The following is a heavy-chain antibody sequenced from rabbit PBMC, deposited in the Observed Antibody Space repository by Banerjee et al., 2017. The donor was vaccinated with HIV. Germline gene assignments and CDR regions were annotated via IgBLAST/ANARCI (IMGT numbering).Heavy chain of an antibody. V-gene: IGHV1S45*01. CDR3: ARSAYAGGAGDGLNL. J-gene: IGHJ4*01. CDR2: VDAGSTSRT. D-gene: IGHD4-2*01. CDR1: GFSFNNNYY. Sequence: QEQLVESGGGLVQPEGSLTLTCTASGFSFNNNYYMCWVRQAPGKGLEWIACVDAGSTSRTYYATWAKGRFILSKTSSTTVTLQMTSLTAADTATYFCARSAYAGGAGDGLNLWGPGTLVTVS.